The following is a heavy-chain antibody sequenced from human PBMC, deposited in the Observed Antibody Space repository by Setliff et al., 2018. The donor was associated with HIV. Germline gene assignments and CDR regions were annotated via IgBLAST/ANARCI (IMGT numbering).Heavy chain of an antibody. J-gene: IGHJ5*02. D-gene: IGHD2-15*01. CDR3: ARGYCSGGSCYGTNWFDP. CDR1: GGSISSHY. V-gene: IGHV4-59*11. Sequence: PSETLSLTCTVSGGSISSHYWSWIRQPPGKGLEWIGSIYYSGSTNYNPSLKSRVTISVDTSKNQFSLKLSSVTAADTAVYYCARGYCSGGSCYGTNWFDPWG. CDR2: IYYSGST.